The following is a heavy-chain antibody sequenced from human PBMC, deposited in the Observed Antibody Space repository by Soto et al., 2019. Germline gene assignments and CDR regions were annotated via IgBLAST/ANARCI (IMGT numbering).Heavy chain of an antibody. CDR1: GYTSTTYW. V-gene: IGHV5-51*03. CDR3: ARSLGSSYKGYYYYGLDV. Sequence: GESLKISCKGSGYTSTTYWIGWVRQMPGKGLEWMGIIYPGDSDTRYSPSLQGQVPISADKSISTAYLQWSSRKALDTAMYYRARSLGSSYKGYYYYGLDVWGQGTTVTVSS. D-gene: IGHD5-18*01. J-gene: IGHJ6*02. CDR2: IYPGDSDT.